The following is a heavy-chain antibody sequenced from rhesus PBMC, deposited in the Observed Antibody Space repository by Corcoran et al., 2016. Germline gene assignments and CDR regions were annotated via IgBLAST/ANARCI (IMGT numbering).Heavy chain of an antibody. CDR1: GGSFSGYY. D-gene: IGHD3-9*01. CDR3: ARHYEDDYGYYYTGGFDY. CDR2: ISATRGDT. V-gene: IGHV4-165*01. Sequence: QVQLQGSGPGLVTPSETLSLTCAVSGGSFSGYYWGWLLQPPGNGLEWIGNISATRGDTDYNPPLKSQVTISPDTSKNQFSLKLSSVTAADTAVDYCARHYEDDYGYYYTGGFDYWGPGVLVTVFS. J-gene: IGHJ4*01.